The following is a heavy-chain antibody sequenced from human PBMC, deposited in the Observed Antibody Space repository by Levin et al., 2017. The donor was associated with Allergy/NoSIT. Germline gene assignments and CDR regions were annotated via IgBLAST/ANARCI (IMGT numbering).Heavy chain of an antibody. J-gene: IGHJ4*02. CDR3: ARDQVRWLPFRGEGSVTNLFDY. D-gene: IGHD5-24*01. CDR1: GFTFSSYA. CDR2: ILYDGSNK. Sequence: GESLKISCAASGFTFSSYAIHWVRQAPGKGLEWVAVILYDGSNKYYADSVKGRFTISRDNSKNTLYLQMNSLRPEDTAVYYCARDQVRWLPFRGEGSVTNLFDYWGQGTLVTVSS. V-gene: IGHV3-30-3*01.